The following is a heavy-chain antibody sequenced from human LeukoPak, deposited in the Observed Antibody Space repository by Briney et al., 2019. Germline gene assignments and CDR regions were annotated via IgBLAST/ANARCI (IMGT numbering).Heavy chain of an antibody. Sequence: ASVKVSCKASGYTFTGYYMHWVRQAPGQGLEWMGWINPNSGGTNYAQKVQGRVTMTRDTSISTAYMELSRLRSDDTAVYYCARGNRITMIVVVITSADYWGQGTLVTVSS. J-gene: IGHJ4*02. CDR1: GYTFTGYY. CDR3: ARGNRITMIVVVITSADY. V-gene: IGHV1-2*02. D-gene: IGHD3-22*01. CDR2: INPNSGGT.